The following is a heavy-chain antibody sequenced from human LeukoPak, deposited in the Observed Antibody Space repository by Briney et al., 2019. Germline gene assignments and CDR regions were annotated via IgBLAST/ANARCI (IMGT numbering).Heavy chain of an antibody. CDR1: GFTFSSYG. Sequence: GGSLRLSCAASGFTFSSYGMHWVRQAPGKGLEWAAVISYDGSNKYYADSVKGRFTISRDNSKNTLYLQMNSLRAEDTAVYYCAKGGSYPPEYFQHWGQGTLVTVSS. CDR2: ISYDGSNK. J-gene: IGHJ1*01. D-gene: IGHD1-26*01. V-gene: IGHV3-30*18. CDR3: AKGGSYPPEYFQH.